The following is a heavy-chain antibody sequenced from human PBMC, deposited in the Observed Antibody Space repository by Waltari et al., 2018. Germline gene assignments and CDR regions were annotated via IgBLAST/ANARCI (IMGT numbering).Heavy chain of an antibody. CDR3: AKTDEQWLVSAVDY. CDR2: IRYDGSNK. J-gene: IGHJ4*02. D-gene: IGHD6-19*01. CDR1: GCPFSSYG. V-gene: IGHV3-30*02. Sequence: QVQLVESGGGVVQPGGSLRLSCAGSGCPFSSYGMHWVRQAPGKGLEWVAFIRYDGSNKYYADSVKGRFTISRDNSKNTLYLQMNSLRAEDTAVYYCAKTDEQWLVSAVDYWGQGTLVTVSS.